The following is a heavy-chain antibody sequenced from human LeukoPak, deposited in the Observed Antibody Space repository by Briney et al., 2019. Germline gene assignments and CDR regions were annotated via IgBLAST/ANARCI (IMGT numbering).Heavy chain of an antibody. CDR3: ARDNVAAAGHFQH. D-gene: IGHD6-13*01. CDR2: IYYSGST. V-gene: IGHV4-59*01. Sequence: SETPSLTCTVSGGSISSYYWSWIRQPPGKGLEWIGYIYYSGSTNYNPSLKSRVTISVDTSKNQFSLKLSSVTAADTAVYYCARDNVAAAGHFQHWGQGTLVTVSS. CDR1: GGSISSYY. J-gene: IGHJ1*01.